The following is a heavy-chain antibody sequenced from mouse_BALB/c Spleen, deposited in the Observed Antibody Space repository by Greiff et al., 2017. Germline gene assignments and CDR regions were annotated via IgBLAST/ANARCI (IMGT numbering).Heavy chain of an antibody. J-gene: IGHJ4*01. Sequence: EVHLVESGGGLVKPGGSLKLSCAASGFTFSSYAMSWVRQSPEKRLEWVAEISSGGSYTYYPDTVTGRFTISRDNAKNTLYLEMSSLRSEDTAMYYCARVYDGYYEGYAMDYWGQGTSVTVSS. D-gene: IGHD2-3*01. V-gene: IGHV5-9-4*01. CDR1: GFTFSSYA. CDR3: ARVYDGYYEGYAMDY. CDR2: ISSGGSYT.